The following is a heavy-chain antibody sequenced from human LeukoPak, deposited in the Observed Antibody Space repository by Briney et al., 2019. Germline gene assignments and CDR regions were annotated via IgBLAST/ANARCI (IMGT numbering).Heavy chain of an antibody. CDR3: ARTNPHLRFAFDI. D-gene: IGHD4-17*01. V-gene: IGHV4-38-2*02. CDR2: IYHSGST. Sequence: SETLSLTCTVSGYSISSGYYWGWIRQPPGKGLECIGSIYHSGSTYYNPSLKSRVTISVDTSKNQFSLNLSSVTAADTAVYFCARTNPHLRFAFDIWGQGTMVTVSS. J-gene: IGHJ3*02. CDR1: GYSISSGYY.